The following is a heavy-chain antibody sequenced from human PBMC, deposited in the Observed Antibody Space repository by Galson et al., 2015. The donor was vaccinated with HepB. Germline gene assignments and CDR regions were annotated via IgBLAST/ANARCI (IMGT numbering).Heavy chain of an antibody. CDR1: GFTFSSYA. D-gene: IGHD4-17*01. J-gene: IGHJ4*02. CDR3: ARDGDYGDYVFDY. V-gene: IGHV3-30-3*01. CDR2: ISYDGSNK. Sequence: SLRLSCAASGFTFSSYAMHWVRQAPGKGLEWVAVISYDGSNKYYADSVKGRFTISRDNSKNTLYLQMNSLRAEDTAVYYCARDGDYGDYVFDYWGQGTLVTVSS.